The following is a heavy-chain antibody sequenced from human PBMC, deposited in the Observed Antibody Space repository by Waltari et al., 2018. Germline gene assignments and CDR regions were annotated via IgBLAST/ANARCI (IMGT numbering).Heavy chain of an antibody. V-gene: IGHV3-23*01. CDR3: AKASTTTGVYYFDY. Sequence: EVQLLESGGGLVQPGGSLRLSCAASGFTFSSYAMSWVRQAPGKGLEWVAAISGSGGITYDADSVQGRLTISRDNSKNTLYLQMNSLRAEDTAVYYCAKASTTTGVYYFDYWGQGTLVTVSS. CDR2: ISGSGGIT. D-gene: IGHD4-17*01. CDR1: GFTFSSYA. J-gene: IGHJ4*02.